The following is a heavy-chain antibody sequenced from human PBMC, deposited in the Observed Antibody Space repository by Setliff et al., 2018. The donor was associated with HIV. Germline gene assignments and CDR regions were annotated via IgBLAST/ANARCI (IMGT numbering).Heavy chain of an antibody. Sequence: ASVKVSCKASGYTFTSYGISWVRQAPGQGLEWMGWISGYSGNTNYAQKLQGRVTMTTDTSTSTAYMELRSLRSDDTAAYYCARDPFLDYYDDSGYPGGAFDIWGQGTMVTVSS. CDR3: ARDPFLDYYDDSGYPGGAFDI. D-gene: IGHD3-22*01. J-gene: IGHJ3*02. CDR1: GYTFTSYG. CDR2: ISGYSGNT. V-gene: IGHV1-18*01.